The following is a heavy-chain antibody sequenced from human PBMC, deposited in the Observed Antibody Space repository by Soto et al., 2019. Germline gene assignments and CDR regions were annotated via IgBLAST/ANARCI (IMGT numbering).Heavy chain of an antibody. CDR3: ARERGRYCSGESCYPFGP. J-gene: IGHJ5*02. V-gene: IGHV4-34*01. D-gene: IGHD2-15*01. CDR1: GGAFRGHY. CDR2: INDSGST. Sequence: QVQLQQGGAGLLKPSETLSLTCAVYGGAFRGHYWSWIRQPPGKGLEWLGEINDSGSTNYNPSLKSRITISLDTSKKEISLRLSSVTAADTAVYYCARERGRYCSGESCYPFGPWGQGALVTVSS.